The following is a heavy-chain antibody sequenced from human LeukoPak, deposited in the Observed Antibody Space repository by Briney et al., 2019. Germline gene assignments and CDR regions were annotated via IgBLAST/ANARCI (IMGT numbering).Heavy chain of an antibody. J-gene: IGHJ5*01. CDR2: VYYGRTT. CDR1: AASTSSSSHH. D-gene: IGHD4/OR15-4a*01. CDR3: VRHDGRGGATMGAFDS. Sequence: PSETLSLTCTVSAASTSSSSHHWGWIRQSPGKGLEWIGSVYYGRTTYYSPSLDSRVTISLDTSANQFSLQLNSVTAADTAVYYCVRHDGRGGATMGAFDSWGQGSLVTVSS. V-gene: IGHV4-39*01.